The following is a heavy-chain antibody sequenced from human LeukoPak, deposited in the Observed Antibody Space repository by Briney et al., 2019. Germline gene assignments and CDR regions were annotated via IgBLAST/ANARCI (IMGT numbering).Heavy chain of an antibody. J-gene: IGHJ4*02. CDR2: INHSGST. Sequence: SETLSLTCAVSGGSFSGYYWSWIRQPPGKGLEWIGEINHSGSTNYNPSLKSRVTISADTSKNQFSLKLSSVTAADTAVYYCARGLRRIAAAGTDYWGQGTLVTVSS. V-gene: IGHV4-34*01. CDR1: GGSFSGYY. D-gene: IGHD6-13*01. CDR3: ARGLRRIAAAGTDY.